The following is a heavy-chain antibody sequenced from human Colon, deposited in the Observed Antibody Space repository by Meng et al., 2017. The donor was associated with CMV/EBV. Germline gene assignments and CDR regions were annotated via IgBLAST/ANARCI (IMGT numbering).Heavy chain of an antibody. Sequence: GGSLRLSCAASGFLFSKYGMSWVRQAPGKGLEWVSLIHSDGSRTHYAESVKGRFTISRDNSKDTLYLQMNSLRAEDTGIYYCAKDQRVTVGGEDAYDLWGQGAMVTVSS. CDR1: GFLFSKYG. J-gene: IGHJ3*01. V-gene: IGHV3-23*03. D-gene: IGHD2-21*02. CDR2: IHSDGSRT. CDR3: AKDQRVTVGGEDAYDL.